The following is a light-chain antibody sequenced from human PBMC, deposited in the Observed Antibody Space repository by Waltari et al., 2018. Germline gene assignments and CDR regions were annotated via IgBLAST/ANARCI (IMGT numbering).Light chain of an antibody. V-gene: IGKV1-39*01. CDR1: QPVRNY. CDR2: APS. CDR3: QQSYSLPPT. J-gene: IGKJ1*01. Sequence: DIQMTQSPPSLSASVRDRATISSRATQPVRNYLNWFQHKSGTAPKLLLYAPSTLQGGVPPRFTGSGAGTDFTLTITSLQPEDFATYYCQQSYSLPPTFGQGTKV.